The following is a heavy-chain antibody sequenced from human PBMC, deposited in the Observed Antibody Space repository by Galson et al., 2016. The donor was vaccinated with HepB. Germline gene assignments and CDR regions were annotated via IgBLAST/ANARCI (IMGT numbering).Heavy chain of an antibody. J-gene: IGHJ6*02. CDR1: GGTLSTYA. V-gene: IGHV1-69*13. D-gene: IGHD3-10*01. Sequence: SVKVSCKASGGTLSTYAMSWVRQAPGQGLEWVGGIIPKFGTANYAQRFQGRVTITADESTSTVYLELNSLKSEDAALYFWARAGSLQLYGSGRSSIGMDVWGQGTAVSVSS. CDR2: IIPKFGTA. CDR3: ARAGSLQLYGSGRSSIGMDV.